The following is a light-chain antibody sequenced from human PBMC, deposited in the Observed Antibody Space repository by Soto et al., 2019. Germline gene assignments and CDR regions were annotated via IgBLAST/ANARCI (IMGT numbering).Light chain of an antibody. CDR3: QQYGSSSIT. J-gene: IGKJ1*01. CDR1: QGIGDT. V-gene: IGKV3-20*01. Sequence: EVVMRQSPSTLSVSPGEGATLSCRASQGIGDTLAWYQHKPGQTPRLLIYGASSRATGIPDRFSGSGSGTDFTLTISRLEPEDFAVYYCQQYGSSSITFGQGTKVDIK. CDR2: GAS.